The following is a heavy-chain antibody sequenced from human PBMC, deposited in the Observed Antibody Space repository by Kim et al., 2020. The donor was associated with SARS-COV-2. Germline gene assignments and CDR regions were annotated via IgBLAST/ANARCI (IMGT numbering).Heavy chain of an antibody. J-gene: IGHJ6*03. CDR3: ARGISYDFWSGYLGGYYYMDV. V-gene: IGHV4-59*01. CDR1: GGSISSYY. CDR2: IYYSGST. Sequence: SETLSLTCTVSGGSISSYYWSWIRQPPGKGLEWIGYIYYSGSTNYNPSLKSRVTISVDTSKNQFSLKLSSVTAADTAVYYCARGISYDFWSGYLGGYYYMDVWGKGTTVTVSS. D-gene: IGHD3-3*01.